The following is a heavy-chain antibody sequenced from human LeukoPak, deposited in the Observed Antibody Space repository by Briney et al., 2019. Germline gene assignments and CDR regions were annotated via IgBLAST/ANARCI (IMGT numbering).Heavy chain of an antibody. V-gene: IGHV3-74*01. CDR2: INYDGTTT. CDR3: AKGPNYFDS. CDR1: GFNFSSHW. Sequence: PGGSLRLSCAASGFNFSSHWMHWVRQAPGKGLVWISRINYDGTTTSYADSVQGRFTISRDNAKNTLYLQMNSLRAEDTAMYFCAKGPNYFDSWGQGTLVTVSS. J-gene: IGHJ4*02.